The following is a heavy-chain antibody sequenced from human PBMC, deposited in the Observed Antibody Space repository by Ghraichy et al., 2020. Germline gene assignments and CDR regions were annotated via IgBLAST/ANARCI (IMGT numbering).Heavy chain of an antibody. D-gene: IGHD6-6*01. CDR1: GYTFTGHY. CDR2: INPNSGVT. Sequence: ASVKVSCKASGYTFTGHYIHWVRQAPGQGLEWMGRINPNSGVTGYAQKFQGRVTMTRDTSISAAYMELSRLRPDDAAVYYCARAGRTQYTTSSGDFDYWGQGTLVTVSS. CDR3: ARAGRTQYTTSSGDFDY. J-gene: IGHJ4*02. V-gene: IGHV1-2*06.